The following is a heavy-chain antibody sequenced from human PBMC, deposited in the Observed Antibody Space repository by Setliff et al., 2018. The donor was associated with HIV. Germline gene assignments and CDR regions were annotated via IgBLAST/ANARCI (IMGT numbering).Heavy chain of an antibody. CDR3: ARRRCSAASCPDNSWNALDP. CDR1: GRSISSSTYY. D-gene: IGHD1-1*01. Sequence: PSETLSLTCTVSGRSISSSTYYWGWLRQPPGKGLEWIGYIYYGSTHYNPSFEGRLTISVDTSKNQLSLKLRSVTAADTAMYYCARRRCSAASCPDNSWNALDPLGQGTLVTVSS. J-gene: IGHJ5*02. CDR2: IYYGST. V-gene: IGHV4-39*01.